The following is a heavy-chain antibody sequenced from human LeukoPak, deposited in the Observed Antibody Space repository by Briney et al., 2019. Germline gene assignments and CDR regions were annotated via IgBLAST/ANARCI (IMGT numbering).Heavy chain of an antibody. Sequence: GGSLRLSCAASGFTFSSYAMSWVRQAPGKGLEWVSAISGSGGSTYYADSVKGRFTISRDNSKNTLYLQMNSLRAEDTAVYYCAYYCSSTSCYFDYWGQGTLVTVSS. D-gene: IGHD2-2*01. V-gene: IGHV3-23*01. CDR2: ISGSGGST. J-gene: IGHJ4*02. CDR1: GFTFSSYA. CDR3: AYYCSSTSCYFDY.